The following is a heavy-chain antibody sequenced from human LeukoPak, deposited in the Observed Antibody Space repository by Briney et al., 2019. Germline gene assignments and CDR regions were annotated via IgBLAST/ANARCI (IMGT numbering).Heavy chain of an antibody. Sequence: PGGSLRLSCEASGFTVSTYWMNWVRQVPGKGLDWVANINPDGRGTRYVDSVKGRFPIARANAHNSLSLPMNRLGAEDTAVYYCASWGAGGNSWGQGTLVTVSS. CDR3: ASWGAGGNS. J-gene: IGHJ4*02. D-gene: IGHD3-16*01. V-gene: IGHV3-7*01. CDR1: GFTVSTYW. CDR2: INPDGRGT.